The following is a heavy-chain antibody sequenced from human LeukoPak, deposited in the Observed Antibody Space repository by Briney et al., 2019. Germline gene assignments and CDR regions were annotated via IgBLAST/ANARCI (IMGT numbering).Heavy chain of an antibody. CDR3: ARDRVATIYYQYAMDV. CDR1: GYTFTSYG. CDR2: ISAYNGNT. J-gene: IGHJ6*02. Sequence: ASVKVSCKASGYTFTSYGISWVRQAPGQVLEWRGWISAYNGNTNYAQKFQGRVTMTRDTSTSTVYMELNSPRSEDTAVYYCARDRVATIYYQYAMDVWGQGTTATVSS. D-gene: IGHD5-12*01. V-gene: IGHV1-18*01.